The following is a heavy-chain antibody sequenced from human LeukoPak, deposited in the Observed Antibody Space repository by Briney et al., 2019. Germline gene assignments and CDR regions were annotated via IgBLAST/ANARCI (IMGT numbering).Heavy chain of an antibody. CDR1: GFTLANAW. V-gene: IGHV3-15*07. CDR3: HTDWAALRWKCSDGCGSAREALAV. J-gene: IGHJ3*01. CDR2: IKSKANDETE. Sequence: GGSLRLSCVASGFTLANAWMNWVRQAPGNGLEWVGRIKSKANDETEDYIAPVKGRFTISRDDSKNTLYLQMNSVITEDTAVYCCHTDWAALRWKCSDGCGSAREALAVWGQGTLVTVS. D-gene: IGHD4-23*01.